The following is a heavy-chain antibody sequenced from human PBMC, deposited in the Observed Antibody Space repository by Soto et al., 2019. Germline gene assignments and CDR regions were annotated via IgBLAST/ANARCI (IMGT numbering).Heavy chain of an antibody. CDR2: IIPIFGTA. CDR1: GGTFSSYA. J-gene: IGHJ4*02. V-gene: IGHV1-69*01. CDR3: ARVAGVYYYDSSGYRFDY. Sequence: QVPLVQSGAEVKKPGSSVKVSCKASGGTFSSYAISWVRQAPGQGLEWMGGIIPIFGTANYAQKFQGRVTITADESTSTAYMELSSLRSEDTAVYYCARVAGVYYYDSSGYRFDYWGQGTLVTVSS. D-gene: IGHD3-22*01.